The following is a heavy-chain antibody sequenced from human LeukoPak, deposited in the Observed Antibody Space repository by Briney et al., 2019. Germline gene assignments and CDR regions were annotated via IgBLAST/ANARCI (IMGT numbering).Heavy chain of an antibody. CDR3: ARNSAKTVLLWFGEGYFDY. Sequence: SETLSLTCAVYGGSFSGYYWSWIRQPPGKGLEWIGEINHSGSTNYNPSLKSRVTISVDTSKNQFSLKLSSVTAADTAVYYCARNSAKTVLLWFGEGYFDYWGQGTLVTVSS. D-gene: IGHD3-10*01. J-gene: IGHJ4*02. CDR1: GGSFSGYY. CDR2: INHSGST. V-gene: IGHV4-34*01.